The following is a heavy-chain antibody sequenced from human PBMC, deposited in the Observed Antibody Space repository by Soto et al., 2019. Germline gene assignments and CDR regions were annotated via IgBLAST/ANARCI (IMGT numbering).Heavy chain of an antibody. V-gene: IGHV4-38-2*01. D-gene: IGHD3-10*01. CDR2: IYHSGST. CDR3: ARLRPRSITMVRGVIITPNSVDY. Sequence: SETLSLTCAVSGYSISSGYYWGWIRQPPGKGLEWIGSIYHSGSTYYNPSLKSRVTISVDTSKNQFSLKLSSVTAADTAVYYCARLRPRSITMVRGVIITPNSVDYWGQGTLVTVSS. CDR1: GYSISSGYY. J-gene: IGHJ4*02.